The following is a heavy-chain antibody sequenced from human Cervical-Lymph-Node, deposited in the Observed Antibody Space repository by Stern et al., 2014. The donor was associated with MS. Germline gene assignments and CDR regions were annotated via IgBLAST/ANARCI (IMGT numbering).Heavy chain of an antibody. J-gene: IGHJ4*02. CDR2: INPNSGVT. CDR3: ATWRYSSSWSR. V-gene: IGHV1-2*02. Sequence: QVQLVESGAEVKKPGASVKVSCKASGTSFTAYLVHWVRQAPGQGLEWMGWINPNSGVTNYAQKFDDRVTMTRDTSISTAYMELSSLISDDTAVYYCATWRYSSSWSRWGQGTLVTVSS. CDR1: GTSFTAYL. D-gene: IGHD6-13*01.